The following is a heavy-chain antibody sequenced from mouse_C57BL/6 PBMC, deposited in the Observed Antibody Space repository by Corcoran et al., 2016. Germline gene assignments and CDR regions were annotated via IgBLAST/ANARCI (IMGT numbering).Heavy chain of an antibody. J-gene: IGHJ4*01. CDR1: GYAFSSYW. Sequence: QVQLQQSGAELVKPGASVKISCKASGYAFSSYWMNWVKQRPGKGLEWIGQIYPGDGDTNYNGKFKGKETLTADKSSSTSYMQLSSLTSEDSAVYFCARSWDYDYALDYWGQGTSVTVSS. CDR3: ARSWDYDYALDY. CDR2: IYPGDGDT. V-gene: IGHV1-80*01. D-gene: IGHD2-4*01.